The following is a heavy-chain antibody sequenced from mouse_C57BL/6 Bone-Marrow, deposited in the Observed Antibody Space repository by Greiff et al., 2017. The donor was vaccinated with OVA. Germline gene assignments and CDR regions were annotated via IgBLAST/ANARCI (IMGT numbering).Heavy chain of an antibody. D-gene: IGHD5-5*01. V-gene: IGHV5-4*03. CDR3: ARGLPYSYWYFGV. CDR1: GFTFSSYA. CDR2: ISDGGSYT. Sequence: DVKLVESGGGLVKPGGSLKLSCAASGFTFSSYAMSWVRQTPEKRLEWVATISDGGSYTYYPDNVKGRFTISRDNAKNNLYLQLSHLKSEDTAMYYCARGLPYSYWYFGVWGTGTTVTVSS. J-gene: IGHJ1*03.